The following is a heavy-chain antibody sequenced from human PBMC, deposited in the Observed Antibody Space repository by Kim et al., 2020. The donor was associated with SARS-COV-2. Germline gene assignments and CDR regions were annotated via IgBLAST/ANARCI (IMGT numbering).Heavy chain of an antibody. Sequence: GGSLRLSCAASGFTFSSYGMHWVRQAPGKGLEWVAVISYDGSNKYYADSVKGRFTISRDNSKNTLYLQMNSLRAEDTAVYYCAKDRSTGGGYGDYWGQGT. CDR2: ISYDGSNK. CDR3: AKDRSTGGGYGDY. V-gene: IGHV3-30*18. D-gene: IGHD3-22*01. J-gene: IGHJ4*02. CDR1: GFTFSSYG.